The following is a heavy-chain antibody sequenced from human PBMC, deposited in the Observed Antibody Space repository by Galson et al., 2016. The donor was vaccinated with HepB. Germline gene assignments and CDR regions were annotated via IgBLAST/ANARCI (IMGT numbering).Heavy chain of an antibody. Sequence: SLRLSCAASGFTLSTYSMNWVRQAPGKGLEWVSYISSRSSTVYYADSLKGRFTISRDNAKNSLYLQMNSLRDEDTAVFYCARDGGRGYTYGYFDYWGRGTLVTVSS. CDR1: GFTLSTYS. J-gene: IGHJ4*02. CDR3: ARDGGRGYTYGYFDY. D-gene: IGHD5-18*01. V-gene: IGHV3-48*02. CDR2: ISSRSSTV.